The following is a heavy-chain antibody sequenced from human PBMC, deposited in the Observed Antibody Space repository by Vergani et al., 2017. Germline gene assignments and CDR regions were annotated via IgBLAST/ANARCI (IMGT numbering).Heavy chain of an antibody. CDR2: IIPIFGTA. CDR3: ARDGGCSWSKGGMDV. J-gene: IGHJ6*02. V-gene: IGHV1-69*01. D-gene: IGHD3-10*02. Sequence: QVQLVQSGAEVKKPGSSVKVSCKASGGTFSSYAISWVRQAPGQGLEWMGGIIPIFGTANYAQKFQCRVPITADESTSTADMELSSLRSEDTAVYYWARDGGCSWSKGGMDVWGQGTTVTVSS. CDR1: GGTFSSYA.